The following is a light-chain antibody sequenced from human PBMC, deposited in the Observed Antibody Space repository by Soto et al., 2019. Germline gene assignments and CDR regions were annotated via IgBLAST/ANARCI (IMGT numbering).Light chain of an antibody. CDR2: DVS. Sequence: QSVLTQPPSVSAAPGQKVTISCSGSSSNIGNNYVSWYQQLPGKAPKLMIYDVSNRPSGVSNRFSGSKSVNTASLTISGLQAEDEADYYCSSYTSSSTVVFGGGTKLTVL. J-gene: IGLJ2*01. V-gene: IGLV2-14*01. CDR1: SSNIGNNY. CDR3: SSYTSSSTVV.